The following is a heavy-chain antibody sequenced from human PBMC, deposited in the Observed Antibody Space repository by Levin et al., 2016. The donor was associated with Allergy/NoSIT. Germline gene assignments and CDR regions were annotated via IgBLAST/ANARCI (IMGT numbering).Heavy chain of an antibody. D-gene: IGHD3-3*01. J-gene: IGHJ6*02. V-gene: IGHV3-48*01. CDR2: ISSSSSTI. CDR3: ARFRFRFFDHFYYGMDV. Sequence: VRQAPGKGLEWVSYISSSSSTIYYADSVKGRFTISRDNAKNSLYLQMNSLRAEDTAVYYCARFRFRFFDHFYYGMDVWGQGTTVTVSS.